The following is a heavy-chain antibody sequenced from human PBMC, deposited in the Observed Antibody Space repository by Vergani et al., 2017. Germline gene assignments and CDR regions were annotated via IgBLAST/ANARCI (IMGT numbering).Heavy chain of an antibody. CDR3: AKEEGDDYGDYAGMDV. Sequence: QVQLVESGGGVVQPGRSLRLSCAASGFTFSSYGMHWVRQAPGKGLEWVAVISYDGSNKYYADSVKVRFTISRDNSKNTLYLQMNSLRAEDTAVYYCAKEEGDDYGDYAGMDVWGQGTTVTVSS. D-gene: IGHD4-17*01. J-gene: IGHJ6*02. CDR2: ISYDGSNK. CDR1: GFTFSSYG. V-gene: IGHV3-30*18.